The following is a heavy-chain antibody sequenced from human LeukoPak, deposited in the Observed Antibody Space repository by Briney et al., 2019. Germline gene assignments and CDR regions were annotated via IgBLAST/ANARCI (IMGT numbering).Heavy chain of an antibody. J-gene: IGHJ4*02. CDR2: IRGSGDST. V-gene: IGHV3-23*01. Sequence: PGGSLRLSCAASGFIFSSYAMSWVRQAPGKGLEWVSAIRGSGDSTFYADSVQGRFTISRDNSKNTLYLQMNSLRAEDTAVYYCAKDRGRDGYNDYFDYWGQGTLVTVSS. CDR1: GFIFSSYA. CDR3: AKDRGRDGYNDYFDY. D-gene: IGHD5-24*01.